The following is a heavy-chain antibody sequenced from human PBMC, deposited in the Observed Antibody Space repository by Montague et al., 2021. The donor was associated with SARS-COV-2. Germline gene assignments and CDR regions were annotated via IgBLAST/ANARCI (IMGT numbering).Heavy chain of an antibody. CDR2: INHRGTS. V-gene: IGHV4-34*01. CDR1: GESFSDNY. D-gene: IGHD3-22*01. Sequence: SETLSLTCAVYGESFSDNYWSWIRKPPGKGLEWIGEINHRGTSNYNPSLKSRVSISVDTSKNQFSLYLSSVTAADTAVHYCARGRQHFNMIVVVMTGGEYYFDYWGQGTLVTVSS. J-gene: IGHJ4*02. CDR3: ARGRQHFNMIVVVMTGGEYYFDY.